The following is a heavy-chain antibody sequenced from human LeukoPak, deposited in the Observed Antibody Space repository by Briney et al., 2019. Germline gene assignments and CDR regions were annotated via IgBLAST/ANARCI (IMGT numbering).Heavy chain of an antibody. Sequence: SETLSLTCTVSGGSISSSSYYWGWIRQPPGKGLEWIGSIYYSGSTYYNPSLKSRVTISVDTSKNQFSLKLSSVTAADTAVYYCAREISKLLWFGELFVKYDAFDIWDQGTMVTVSS. CDR3: AREISKLLWFGELFVKYDAFDI. V-gene: IGHV4-39*01. CDR2: IYYSGST. J-gene: IGHJ3*02. CDR1: GGSISSSSYY. D-gene: IGHD3-10*01.